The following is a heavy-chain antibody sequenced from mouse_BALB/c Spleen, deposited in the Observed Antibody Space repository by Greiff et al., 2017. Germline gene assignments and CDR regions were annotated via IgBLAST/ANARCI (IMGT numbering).Heavy chain of an antibody. V-gene: IGHV14-3*02. CDR2: IDPANGNT. Sequence: EVQLQQSGAELVKPGASVKLSCTASGFNIKDTYMHWVKQRPEQGLEWIGRIDPANGNTKYDPKFQGKATITADTSSNTAYLQLSSLTSEDTAVYYCARDYYGLRNYFDYWGQGTTLTVSS. CDR1: GFNIKDTY. CDR3: ARDYYGLRNYFDY. J-gene: IGHJ2*01. D-gene: IGHD2-1*01.